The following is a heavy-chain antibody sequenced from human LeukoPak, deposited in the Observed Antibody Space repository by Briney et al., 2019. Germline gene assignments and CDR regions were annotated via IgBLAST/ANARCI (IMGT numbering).Heavy chain of an antibody. CDR3: ARDADSTYYYGSGRPD. Sequence: ASVKVSCKASGGTFSSYAISWVRQAPGQGLEWMGRIIPILGTANYAQKFQGRVTITTDESTSTAYMELSSLRSEDTAVYYCARDADSTYYYGSGRPDWGQGTLVTVSS. CDR2: IIPILGTA. CDR1: GGTFSSYA. V-gene: IGHV1-69*11. J-gene: IGHJ4*02. D-gene: IGHD3-10*01.